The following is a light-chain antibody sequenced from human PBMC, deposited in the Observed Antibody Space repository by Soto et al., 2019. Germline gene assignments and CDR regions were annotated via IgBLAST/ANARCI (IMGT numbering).Light chain of an antibody. CDR2: SNN. Sequence: QSVLTQPPSASGTPGQRVTISCSGSSFNVGGNTVNWYQQVTGTAPKFLINSNNQRPSGVPDRFSGPKSGTSASLAISGLQSEDEADYYCATWDDSLNGVVFGGGTKVTV. J-gene: IGLJ2*01. CDR3: ATWDDSLNGVV. CDR1: SFNVGGNT. V-gene: IGLV1-44*01.